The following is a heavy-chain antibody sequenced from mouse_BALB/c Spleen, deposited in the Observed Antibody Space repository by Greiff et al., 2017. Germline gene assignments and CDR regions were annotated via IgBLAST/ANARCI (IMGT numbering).Heavy chain of an antibody. V-gene: IGHV5-12-2*01. J-gene: IGHJ1*01. CDR1: GFTFSSYT. CDR2: ISNGGGST. Sequence: EVKLVESGGGLVQPGGSLKLSCAASGFTFSSYTMSWVRQTPEKRLEWVAYISNGGGSTYYPDTVKGRFTISRDNAKNTLYLQMSSLKSEDTAMYYCERHENWYFDVWGAGTTVTVSS. CDR3: ERHENWYFDV.